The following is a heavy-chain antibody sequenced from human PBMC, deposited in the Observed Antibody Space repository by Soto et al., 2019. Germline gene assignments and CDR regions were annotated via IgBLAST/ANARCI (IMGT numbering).Heavy chain of an antibody. D-gene: IGHD3-16*01. CDR3: ARAPPGPAPRWGV. CDR2: IYPTGKT. J-gene: IGHJ6*02. CDR1: GGSITSGGYS. V-gene: IGHV4-30-2*01. Sequence: QLQMQESGLGLVKPSQTLSLTCTVSGGSITSGGYSWSWIRQTPGMGLEWIGYIYPTGKTYYNPSLKNRATLSIDTSQNQFSLQLTSVTAADTAVYFCARAPPGPAPRWGVWGHGTTVTVSS.